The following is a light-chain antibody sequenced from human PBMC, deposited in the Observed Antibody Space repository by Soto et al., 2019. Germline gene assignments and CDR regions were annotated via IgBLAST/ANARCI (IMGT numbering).Light chain of an antibody. J-gene: IGKJ4*01. V-gene: IGKV3D-7*01. CDR1: QSVSSSY. CDR3: QQDYNLPLT. CDR2: GAS. Sequence: EIVMTQSPATLSLSPGERATLSCRARQSVSSSYLSWYQQKPGQAPRLLIYGASTRATGIPARFSGSGSGTDFTLTISSLQPEDFAVYYCQQDYNLPLTFGGGTKVEIK.